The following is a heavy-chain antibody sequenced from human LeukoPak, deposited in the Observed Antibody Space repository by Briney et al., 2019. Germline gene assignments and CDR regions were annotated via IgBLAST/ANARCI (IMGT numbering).Heavy chain of an antibody. J-gene: IGHJ4*02. D-gene: IGHD3-10*01. V-gene: IGHV5-51*01. Sequence: GESLKISCKGSGYSFTSYWIGWVRQMPGKGLEGMGIIYPGDSGTRYSASFQGQVTISADKSISTAYLQWSSLKDSDTAMYYCATAQARTEFMVRGVSPFDYWGQGTLVTVSS. CDR3: ATAQARTEFMVRGVSPFDY. CDR1: GYSFTSYW. CDR2: IYPGDSGT.